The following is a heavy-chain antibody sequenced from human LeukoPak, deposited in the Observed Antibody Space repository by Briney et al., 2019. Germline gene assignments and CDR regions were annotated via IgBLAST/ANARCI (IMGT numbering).Heavy chain of an antibody. Sequence: SETLSLTCTVSGGSISSYYWSWIRQPPGKGLGWIGYIYYSGSTNYNPSLKSRVTISVDTSKNQFSLKLSSVTAADTAVYYCARLRAESYYYYMDVWGKGTTVTVSS. CDR2: IYYSGST. CDR3: ARLRAESYYYYMDV. D-gene: IGHD6-19*01. V-gene: IGHV4-59*08. CDR1: GGSISSYY. J-gene: IGHJ6*03.